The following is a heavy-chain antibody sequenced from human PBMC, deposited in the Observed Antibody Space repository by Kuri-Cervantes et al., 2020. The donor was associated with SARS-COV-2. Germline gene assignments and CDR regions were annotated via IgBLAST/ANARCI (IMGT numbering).Heavy chain of an antibody. CDR1: GGSISSSDYY. D-gene: IGHD6-19*01. CDR3: ARGETEPGIAVAGRGGLGFDY. CDR2: IYYSGST. Sequence: SETLSLTCTVSGGSISSSDYYWDWIRQPPGKGLEWIGSIYYSGSTYNNPSLKSRVTISADTSKNQFSLRLRSVTAADTAVYYCARGETEPGIAVAGRGGLGFDYWGQGTLVTVSS. V-gene: IGHV4-39*01. J-gene: IGHJ4*02.